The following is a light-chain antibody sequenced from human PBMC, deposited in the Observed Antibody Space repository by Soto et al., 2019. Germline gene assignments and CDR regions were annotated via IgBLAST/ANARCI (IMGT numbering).Light chain of an antibody. Sequence: EILLTQSPATLAVSPGEGATLSCRASQSVRDNLAWYQQKPGQAPRLLIYRASTRATGVPARFSGSGSGTEFTLTISSLQSEDFAVYYCQQYNNWSPYTFGQGTKVDI. CDR3: QQYNNWSPYT. CDR1: QSVRDN. J-gene: IGKJ2*01. V-gene: IGKV3-15*01. CDR2: RAS.